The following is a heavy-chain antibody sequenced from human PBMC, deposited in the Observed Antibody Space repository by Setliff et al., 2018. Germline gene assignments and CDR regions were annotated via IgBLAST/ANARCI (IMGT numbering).Heavy chain of an antibody. D-gene: IGHD2-21*01. CDR2: ISGSNGKT. CDR1: GYTFTSYG. CDR3: ATEKFPGDWGDY. J-gene: IGHJ4*02. Sequence: ASVKVSCKASGYTFTSYGFSWVRQAPGQGLEWMGWISGSNGKTKYAQKFQGRVTMTTDTYTRTAYMEVTSLRADDTAVYYCATEKFPGDWGDYWGQGTLVTV. V-gene: IGHV1-18*01.